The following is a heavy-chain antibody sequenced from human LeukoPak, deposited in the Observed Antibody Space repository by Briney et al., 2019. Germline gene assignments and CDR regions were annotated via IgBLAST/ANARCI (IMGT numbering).Heavy chain of an antibody. CDR3: ARDQTGTTEWFDP. V-gene: IGHV1-46*01. Sequence: GASVKVSCKASGYTFTSYYMHWVRQAPGQGLEWMGIINPSGGSTSYAQKFQGRVTMTRDTSTSTVYMELSSLRSEDTAVYNCARDQTGTTEWFDPWGQGTLVTVSS. D-gene: IGHD1-1*01. CDR1: GYTFTSYY. J-gene: IGHJ5*02. CDR2: INPSGGST.